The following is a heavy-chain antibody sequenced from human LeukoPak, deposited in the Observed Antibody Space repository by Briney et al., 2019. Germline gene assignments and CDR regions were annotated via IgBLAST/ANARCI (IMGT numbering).Heavy chain of an antibody. D-gene: IGHD5-24*01. CDR2: INPSGGST. CDR3: ARDSSRDGYNYGPYYFDY. J-gene: IGHJ4*02. CDR1: GYTFTSYY. V-gene: IGHV1-46*01. Sequence: ASVKVSCKASGYTFTSYYMHWVRQAPGQGLEWMGIINPSGGSTSYAQKFQGRVTMTRDTSTSTVYMELSSLGSEDTAVYYCARDSSRDGYNYGPYYFDYWGQGTLVTVSS.